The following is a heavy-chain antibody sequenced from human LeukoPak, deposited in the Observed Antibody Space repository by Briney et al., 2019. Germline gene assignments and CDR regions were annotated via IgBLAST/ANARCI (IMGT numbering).Heavy chain of an antibody. V-gene: IGHV3-30*18. Sequence: PGGSLRLSCAVSGFTFSSYGMHWVRQAPGKGLEWVAVISYDGSNKYYADSVKGRFTISRDNSKNTLYLQMNSLRAEDTAVYYCAKEGIAVAGYYYYYGMDVWGQGTTVTVSS. D-gene: IGHD6-19*01. CDR3: AKEGIAVAGYYYYYGMDV. CDR1: GFTFSSYG. CDR2: ISYDGSNK. J-gene: IGHJ6*02.